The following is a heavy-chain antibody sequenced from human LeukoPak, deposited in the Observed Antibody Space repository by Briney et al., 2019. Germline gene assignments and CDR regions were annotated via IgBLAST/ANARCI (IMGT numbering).Heavy chain of an antibody. D-gene: IGHD1-26*01. V-gene: IGHV3-48*03. CDR1: GFTFSSYE. CDR2: ISSSAGNI. CDR3: VRKTVGAKNWFDP. Sequence: GWSLRLSCAAAGFTFSSYEMNWFRQAPGKGLERVSYISSSAGNIKYADSVKGRFTISRDNAKNSLYLQMNSLRAEDSAVYYCVRKTVGAKNWFDPWGQGTLVTVSS. J-gene: IGHJ5*02.